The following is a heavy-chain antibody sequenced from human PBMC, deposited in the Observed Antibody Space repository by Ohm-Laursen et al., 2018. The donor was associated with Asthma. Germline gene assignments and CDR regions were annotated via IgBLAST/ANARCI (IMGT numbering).Heavy chain of an antibody. D-gene: IGHD3-22*01. CDR3: ARLNYFDSTGYYYFHS. V-gene: IGHV4-39*01. J-gene: IGHJ4*02. CDR2: VYYSGSA. Sequence: SETLSLTCTVSGGSISNNLYYWGWIRQPPGKGLEWAGSVYYSGSAYYNPSLKSRLTFSVDTSKNQFSLKLSSVTAADTAVYFCARLNYFDSTGYYYFHSWGQGTLVTVSS. CDR1: GGSISNNLYY.